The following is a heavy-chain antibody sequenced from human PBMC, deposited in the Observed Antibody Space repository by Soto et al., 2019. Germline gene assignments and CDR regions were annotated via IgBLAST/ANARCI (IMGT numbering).Heavy chain of an antibody. D-gene: IGHD6-19*01. J-gene: IGHJ4*02. V-gene: IGHV4-39*01. CDR3: ARHGPIPRYSSGWLYFDY. CDR1: GGSISSISYY. Sequence: SETLSLTCTVSGGSISSISYYWGWIRQPPGKGLEWIGSIYYSGSTYYNPSLKSRVTISVDTSKNQFSLKLSSVTAADTAVYYCARHGPIPRYSSGWLYFDYWGQGTLVTVSS. CDR2: IYYSGST.